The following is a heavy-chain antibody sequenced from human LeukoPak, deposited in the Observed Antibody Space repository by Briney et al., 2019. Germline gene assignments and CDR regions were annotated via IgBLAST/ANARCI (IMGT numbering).Heavy chain of an antibody. CDR1: GGSFSGYY. J-gene: IGHJ4*02. D-gene: IGHD2-2*01. CDR2: INHSGST. CDR3: ARYCSSTSCYLEASYYFDY. Sequence: SETLSLTCAVYGGSFSGYYWSWIRQPPGKGLEWIGEINHSGSTNYNPSLKSRVTISVDTSKNQFSLKLSSVTAADTAVYYCARYCSSTSCYLEASYYFDYWGQGTLVTVSS. V-gene: IGHV4-34*01.